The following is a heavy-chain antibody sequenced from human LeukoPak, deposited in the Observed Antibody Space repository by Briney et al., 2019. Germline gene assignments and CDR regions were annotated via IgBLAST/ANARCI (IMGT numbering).Heavy chain of an antibody. Sequence: GGALRLSLATFWFPFSSHNMNLVRQASGEGLELVSSISSSSSYIYYADSVKGRFTISRDNAKNSLYLQMNSLRAEDTAVYYCARVRYNWNYGAFDIWGQGTMVTVSS. CDR3: ARVRYNWNYGAFDI. V-gene: IGHV3-21*01. CDR1: WFPFSSHN. D-gene: IGHD1-7*01. J-gene: IGHJ3*02. CDR2: ISSSSSYI.